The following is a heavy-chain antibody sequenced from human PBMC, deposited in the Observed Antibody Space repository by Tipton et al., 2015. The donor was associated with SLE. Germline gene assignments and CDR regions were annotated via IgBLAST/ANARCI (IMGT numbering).Heavy chain of an antibody. CDR1: GFTVSSNY. Sequence: SLRLSCAASGFTVSSNYMSWVRQAPGKGLEWVSVIYSGGTTYYADSVKGRFTISRDNSKNTLYLQMNSLRAEDTAVYYCAREGETYYFDSSGYYDWGQGTLVTVSS. CDR2: IYSGGTT. J-gene: IGHJ4*02. CDR3: AREGETYYFDSSGYYD. D-gene: IGHD3-22*01. V-gene: IGHV3-66*02.